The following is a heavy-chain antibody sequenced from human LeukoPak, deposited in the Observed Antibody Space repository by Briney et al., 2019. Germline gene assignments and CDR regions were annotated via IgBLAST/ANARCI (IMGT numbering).Heavy chain of an antibody. CDR3: ASGSTGGFLY. Sequence: GASVKVSCKASGGTFSSYAISWVRQAPGQGLEWMGGIIPIFGAANYAQKFQGRVTITADESTSTAYMELSSLRSEDTAVYYCASGSTGGFLYWGQGTLVTVSS. D-gene: IGHD3-16*01. CDR2: IIPIFGAA. CDR1: GGTFSSYA. J-gene: IGHJ4*02. V-gene: IGHV1-69*13.